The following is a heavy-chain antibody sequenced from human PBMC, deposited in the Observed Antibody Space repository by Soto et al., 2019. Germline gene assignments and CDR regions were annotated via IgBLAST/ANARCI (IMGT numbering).Heavy chain of an antibody. CDR3: ARTPDRARVPNYGMDV. CDR1: GGTFSSYA. Sequence: QVQLVQSGAEVQKPGSSVKVSCKASGGTFSSYAISWVRQAPGQGLEWMGGIIPIFGTANYAQKFQGRVTITADESTSTAYMELSSLSSEDTAVYYCARTPDRARVPNYGMDVWGQGTTVTVSS. V-gene: IGHV1-69*01. J-gene: IGHJ6*02. CDR2: IIPIFGTA.